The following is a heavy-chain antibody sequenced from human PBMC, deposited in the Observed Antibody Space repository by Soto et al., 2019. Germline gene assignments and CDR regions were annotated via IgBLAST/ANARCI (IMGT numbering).Heavy chain of an antibody. CDR3: ARTTVTASYYYMDV. Sequence: QVQLVQSGAEVTQPGASVKVSCKASGYTFTNYGFTWVRQAPGQGLEWLGWISTYNGNTKYAQKVQGILTIPTDTSTSTANMELTSLRSDDTALYYCARTTVTASYYYMDVWGKGSTVTVSS. V-gene: IGHV1-18*01. CDR1: GYTFTNYG. D-gene: IGHD4-17*01. J-gene: IGHJ6*03. CDR2: ISTYNGNT.